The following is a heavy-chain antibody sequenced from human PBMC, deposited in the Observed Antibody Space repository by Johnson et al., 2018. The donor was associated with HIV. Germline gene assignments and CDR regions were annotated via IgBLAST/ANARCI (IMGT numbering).Heavy chain of an antibody. CDR2: IRYDGSGK. CDR3: AKDVGNYWPNAFDI. J-gene: IGHJ3*02. D-gene: IGHD3-22*01. Sequence: QVQLVESGGGVVQPGRSLILSCAASGFVFSDYVMHWVRQAPGKGLDWVTFIRYDGSGKYYADSVNGRFTISRDNSKNTLYLQMNSLRAEDTAVYYCAKDVGNYWPNAFDIWGQGTTVTVSS. V-gene: IGHV3-30*02. CDR1: GFVFSDYV.